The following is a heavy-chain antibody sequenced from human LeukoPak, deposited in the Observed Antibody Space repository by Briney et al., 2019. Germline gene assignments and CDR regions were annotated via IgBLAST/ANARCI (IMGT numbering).Heavy chain of an antibody. V-gene: IGHV3-15*07. CDR3: TTAEQDYGDYGRPSDAFDI. CDR2: IKSKTDGGTT. D-gene: IGHD4-17*01. Sequence: GGSLRLSCAASGFTFSNAWMNWVRQAPGKGLEWVGRIKSKTDGGTTDYAAPVKGRFTISRDDSKNTLYLQMNSLKTEDTAVYYCTTAEQDYGDYGRPSDAFDIWGQGTMVTVSS. CDR1: GFTFSNAW. J-gene: IGHJ3*02.